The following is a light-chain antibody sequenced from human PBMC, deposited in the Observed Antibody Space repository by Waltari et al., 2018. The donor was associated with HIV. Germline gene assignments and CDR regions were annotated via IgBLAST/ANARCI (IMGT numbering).Light chain of an antibody. CDR3: GTWDGSLGSGV. CDR2: EKN. J-gene: IGLJ2*01. V-gene: IGLV1-51*01. CDR1: SSNIGNNY. Sequence: QSVLTQPPSVSAAPGQKVTISCSGSSSNIGNNYVSWYQQFPGAAPKLLIYEKNKGPSGIPDRFAGSKSGTSATLGVTGLQTGDEADYYCGTWDGSLGSGVFGGGTKLTVL.